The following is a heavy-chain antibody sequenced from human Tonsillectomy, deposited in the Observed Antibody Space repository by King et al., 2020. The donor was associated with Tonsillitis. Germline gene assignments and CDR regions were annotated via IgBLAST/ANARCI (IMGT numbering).Heavy chain of an antibody. Sequence: VQLVESGGGLVKPGGSLRLSCAASGFIFNDYSMNWVRQAPGKGLEWVSAVNSNSGYIYYADSVKGRFTLSRDSAKNSLYLQMNNLRAEDTAVYYCVRGLITVFEPDYWGQGTLVTVSS. CDR2: VNSNSGYI. D-gene: IGHD3-10*02. CDR3: VRGLITVFEPDY. CDR1: GFIFNDYS. J-gene: IGHJ4*02. V-gene: IGHV3-21*06.